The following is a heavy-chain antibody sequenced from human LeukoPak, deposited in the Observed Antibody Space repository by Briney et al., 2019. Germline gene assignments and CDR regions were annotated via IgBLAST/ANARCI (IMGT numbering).Heavy chain of an antibody. Sequence: PGGSLRLSCAASGFTFSSYAMSWVRQAPGKGLEWVSAISGSGGSTYYADSVKGRFTISRDNSKNTLYLQMNSLRAEDTAVYYCAKDLSVVKGATMVPMDVWGQGTTVSVCS. V-gene: IGHV3-23*01. CDR1: GFTFSSYA. CDR2: ISGSGGST. J-gene: IGHJ6*02. CDR3: AKDLSVVKGATMVPMDV. D-gene: IGHD3-10*01.